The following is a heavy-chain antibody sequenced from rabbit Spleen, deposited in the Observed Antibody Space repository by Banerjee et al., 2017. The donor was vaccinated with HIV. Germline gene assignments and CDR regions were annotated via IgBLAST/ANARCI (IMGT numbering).Heavy chain of an antibody. Sequence: QEQLEESGGGLVKPGASLTLTCTASGFSLSSGYYMCWVRQAPGKGLELIACIGVRSGNTYYASWAKGRFTISKTSSTTVTLQMTSLTAADTATYFCAREAGDSDSGYYIDLWGPGTLVTVS. V-gene: IGHV1S45*01. CDR2: IGVRSGNT. CDR3: AREAGDSDSGYYIDL. J-gene: IGHJ4*01. CDR1: GFSLSSGYY. D-gene: IGHD1-1*01.